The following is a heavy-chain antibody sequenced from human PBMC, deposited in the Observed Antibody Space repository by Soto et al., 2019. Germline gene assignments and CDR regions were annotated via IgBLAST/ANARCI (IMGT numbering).Heavy chain of an antibody. Sequence: GGSLRLSCAASGFNFSSYGMHWVRQAPGKGLEWVAVIWYDESNKYYADSVKGRFTISRDISKNTLYLHVNSLRADDTAVYYCARAGLLLDYWGQGTLVTVSS. D-gene: IGHD1-26*01. CDR2: IWYDESNK. J-gene: IGHJ4*02. CDR1: GFNFSSYG. V-gene: IGHV3-33*01. CDR3: ARAGLLLDY.